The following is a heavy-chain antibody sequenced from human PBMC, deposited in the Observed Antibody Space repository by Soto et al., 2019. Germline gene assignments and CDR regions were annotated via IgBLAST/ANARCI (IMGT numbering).Heavy chain of an antibody. Sequence: GGSWRLSCAASGFTFSGNGMHWVRQAPGKGLEWVAVISFDGSNKYYADSVKGRFTISRDNSKNTLYLQMNSLRAEDTAVYYCAIVRPSASSGYYFYYCGQRTLDIVSS. D-gene: IGHD3-22*01. V-gene: IGHV3-30*03. J-gene: IGHJ4*02. CDR3: AIVRPSASSGYYFYY. CDR1: GFTFSGNG. CDR2: ISFDGSNK.